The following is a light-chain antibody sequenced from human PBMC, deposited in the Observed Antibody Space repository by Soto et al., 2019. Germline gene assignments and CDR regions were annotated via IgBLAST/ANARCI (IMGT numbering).Light chain of an antibody. CDR3: AAWDDNLDVLV. V-gene: IGLV2-14*01. J-gene: IGLJ3*02. Sequence: QSVLTQPASVSGSPGQSITISCTGTSSDVGGHNSVAWYQHNPGKAPKLMIYDVSNRPSGVSSRFSGSKSGTSASLAISGLQSEDEADYYCAAWDDNLDVLVFGGGTKLTVL. CDR1: SSDVGGHNS. CDR2: DVS.